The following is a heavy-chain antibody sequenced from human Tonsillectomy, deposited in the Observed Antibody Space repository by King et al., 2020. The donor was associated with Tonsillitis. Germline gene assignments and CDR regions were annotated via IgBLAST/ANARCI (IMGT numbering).Heavy chain of an antibody. CDR2: VNWSGSST. CDR3: ARAGQWLPTTHDLDY. Sequence: QLVQSGGGVVRPGGSLRLSCAASGFRFDDYGMSWVRQAPGKGLEWVSGVNWSGSSTGYADSVKGRFTISRDNAKSSLYLQMNSLRAEDTALYYCARAGQWLPTTHDLDYWGQGTLVTFSS. J-gene: IGHJ4*02. D-gene: IGHD6-19*01. CDR1: GFRFDDYG. V-gene: IGHV3-20*04.